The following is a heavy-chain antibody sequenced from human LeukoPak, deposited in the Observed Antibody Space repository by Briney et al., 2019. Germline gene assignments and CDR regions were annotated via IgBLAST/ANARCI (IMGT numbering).Heavy chain of an antibody. CDR2: TTPYDDNP. CDR3: AKVDPPIIAGARGDAFEI. D-gene: IGHD1-26*01. CDR1: GYRFTSFG. Sequence: ASVKVSCKASGYRFTSFGITWVRQAPGQGLEWMGWTTPYDDNPEYGKKFQGRVTMTTDTSTDTAYLEVSSLRPDDTAVYYCAKVDPPIIAGARGDAFEIWGQGTLVTVSS. V-gene: IGHV1-18*01. J-gene: IGHJ3*02.